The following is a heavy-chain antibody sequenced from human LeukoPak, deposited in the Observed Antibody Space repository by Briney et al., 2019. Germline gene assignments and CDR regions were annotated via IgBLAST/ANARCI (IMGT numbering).Heavy chain of an antibody. CDR2: ISWNSGSI. CDR1: GFTFDDYA. Sequence: GGSLRLSCAASGFTFDDYAMHWDRQAPGKGLEWVSGISWNSGSIGYADSVKGRFTISRDNAKNSLYLQMNSLRAEDTALYYCAKEMGYCSSTSCSYYYYGMDVWGQGTTVTVSS. CDR3: AKEMGYCSSTSCSYYYYGMDV. V-gene: IGHV3-9*01. J-gene: IGHJ6*02. D-gene: IGHD2-2*01.